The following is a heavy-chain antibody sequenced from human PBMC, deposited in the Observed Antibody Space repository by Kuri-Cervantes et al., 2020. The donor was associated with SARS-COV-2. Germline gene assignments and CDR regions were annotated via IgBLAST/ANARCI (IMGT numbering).Heavy chain of an antibody. Sequence: SETLSLTCTVSGYSISSGYYWGWIRQPPGKGLEWIGSIYHSGSTYYNPSLKSRVTISVDTSKNQFSLKLSSVTAADTAVYYCARDTYRAGRGWSDFSPPDAFDIWGQGTVVTVSS. V-gene: IGHV4-38-2*02. CDR2: IYHSGST. CDR3: ARDTYRAGRGWSDFSPPDAFDI. J-gene: IGHJ3*02. D-gene: IGHD6-19*01. CDR1: GYSISSGYY.